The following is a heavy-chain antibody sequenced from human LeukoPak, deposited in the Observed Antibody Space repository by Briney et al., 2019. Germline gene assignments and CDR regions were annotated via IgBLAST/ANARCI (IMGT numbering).Heavy chain of an antibody. Sequence: GRSLRLSCAASGFTFDDYAMHWVRQAPGKGQEWVSGISWNSGSIGYADSVKGRFTISRDNAKNSLYLQMNSLRAEDTAVYYCARGGSGSYWGIYDAFDIWGQGTMVTVSS. CDR3: ARGGSGSYWGIYDAFDI. V-gene: IGHV3-9*01. D-gene: IGHD1-26*01. J-gene: IGHJ3*02. CDR2: ISWNSGSI. CDR1: GFTFDDYA.